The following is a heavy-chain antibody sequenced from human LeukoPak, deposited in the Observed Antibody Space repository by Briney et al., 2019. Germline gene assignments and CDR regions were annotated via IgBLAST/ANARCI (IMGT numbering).Heavy chain of an antibody. V-gene: IGHV1-8*02. CDR1: GYTFTSYG. CDR2: MNPNSGNT. D-gene: IGHD3-10*01. Sequence: ASVKVSCKASGYTFTSYGISWVRQAPGQGLEWMGWMNPNSGNTGFAQKFQDRVTMTRNTSISTAYMELSSLRSEDTAVYYCARGILWFGDDVWGKGTTVTISS. CDR3: ARGILWFGDDV. J-gene: IGHJ6*04.